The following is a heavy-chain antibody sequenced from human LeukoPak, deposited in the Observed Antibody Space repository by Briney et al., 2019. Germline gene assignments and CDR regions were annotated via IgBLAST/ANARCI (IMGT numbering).Heavy chain of an antibody. CDR3: ARGDDNWNDLDAFDI. V-gene: IGHV3-48*01. J-gene: IGHJ3*02. CDR1: GFTFGSYS. D-gene: IGHD1-1*01. CDR2: ISSSSSTI. Sequence: GGSLRLSCAASGFTFGSYSMNWVRQAPGKGLEWVSYISSSSSTIYYADSVKGRFTISRDNAKNSLYLQMNSLRAEDTAVYYCARGDDNWNDLDAFDIWGQGTMVTVSS.